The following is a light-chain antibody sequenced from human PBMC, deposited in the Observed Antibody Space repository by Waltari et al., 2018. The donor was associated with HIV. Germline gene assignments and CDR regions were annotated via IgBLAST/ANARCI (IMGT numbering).Light chain of an antibody. CDR2: GDT. V-gene: IGLV1-40*01. CDR3: HSYDSSLSGWV. CDR1: ISKLGSNHD. Sequence: QSILTPPPSVSGAPGQRVTTSCTGTISKLGSNHDVHWYQHVPGTAPSLLIYGDTNRPSGVPDRFSGSRSGTSASLTITGLRAEDEADYYCHSYDSSLSGWVFGGRTKLTVL. J-gene: IGLJ3*02.